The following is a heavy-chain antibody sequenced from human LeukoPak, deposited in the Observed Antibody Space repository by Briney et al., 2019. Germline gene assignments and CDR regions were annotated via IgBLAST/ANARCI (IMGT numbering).Heavy chain of an antibody. CDR3: ARSYDSSGYSSDY. V-gene: IGHV4-4*09. CDR1: GGSISSYY. D-gene: IGHD3-22*01. Sequence: SETLSLTCTVSGGSISSYYWGWIRQPPGKGLEWIGYIYTSGSTNYNPSLKSRVTISVDTSKNQFSLKLSSVTAADTAVYYCARSYDSSGYSSDYWGQGTLVTVS. J-gene: IGHJ4*02. CDR2: IYTSGST.